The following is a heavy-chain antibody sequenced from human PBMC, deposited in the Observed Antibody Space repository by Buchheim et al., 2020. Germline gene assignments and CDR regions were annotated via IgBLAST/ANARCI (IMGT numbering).Heavy chain of an antibody. Sequence: QVQLQQWGAGLSKPSETLSLTCAVYGGSFSCYYWSWIRQPPGKGLEWIGEINHSGSTNYNPSLKSRVTISVDTSKNQFSLKLSSVTAADTAVYYCARKGRGVGYDAFDIWGQGT. CDR3: ARKGRGVGYDAFDI. V-gene: IGHV4-34*01. CDR2: INHSGST. D-gene: IGHD5-18*01. J-gene: IGHJ3*02. CDR1: GGSFSCYY.